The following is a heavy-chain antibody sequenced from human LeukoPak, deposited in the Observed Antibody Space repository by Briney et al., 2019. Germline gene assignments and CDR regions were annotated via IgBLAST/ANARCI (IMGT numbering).Heavy chain of an antibody. D-gene: IGHD1-7*01. CDR3: AGVNYWNYPF. CDR2: ISDTARTK. J-gene: IGHJ4*02. CDR1: GFTFSDYY. Sequence: GGSLRLSCAASGFTFSDYYMTWIRQTPGKGLEWVSYISDTARTKSYADSVKGRFTISRDNAKNSLYLQMNSLRVEDTAVYYCAGVNYWNYPFWGEGTLVTVSS. V-gene: IGHV3-11*04.